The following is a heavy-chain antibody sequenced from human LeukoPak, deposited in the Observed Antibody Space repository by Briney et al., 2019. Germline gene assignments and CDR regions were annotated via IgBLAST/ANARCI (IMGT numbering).Heavy chain of an antibody. CDR1: GFTFSDYY. J-gene: IGHJ4*02. CDR2: ISSSGSTT. Sequence: GGSLRLSCAASGFTFSDYYMSWMRQVPGKGLEGVSYISSSGSTTYYADSVKGRFTVSRDNAKNSLFVQMNSLRAEDTAVYFCARALLGVAGFFDHWGQGTLVTVSS. D-gene: IGHD1-26*01. V-gene: IGHV3-11*01. CDR3: ARALLGVAGFFDH.